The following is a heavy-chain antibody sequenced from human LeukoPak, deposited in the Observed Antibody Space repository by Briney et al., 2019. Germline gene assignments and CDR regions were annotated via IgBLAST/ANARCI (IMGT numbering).Heavy chain of an antibody. CDR3: VRDFSNYVAFFDS. CDR1: GFTFRNHG. Sequence: ETGGSLRLSCATSGFTFRNHGMHWVRQAPGKGLEWVAFILYDELQDYYADSVRGRFTISRDNSKSALYLQMGSLRPEDTAMYYCVRDFSNYVAFFDSWGQGVLVTVSS. D-gene: IGHD4-11*01. CDR2: ILYDELQD. J-gene: IGHJ4*02. V-gene: IGHV3-30*02.